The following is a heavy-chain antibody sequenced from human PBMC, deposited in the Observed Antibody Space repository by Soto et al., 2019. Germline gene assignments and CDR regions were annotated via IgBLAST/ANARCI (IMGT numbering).Heavy chain of an antibody. V-gene: IGHV1-69*01. CDR3: ARDHDSYGQYGLDV. CDR1: GGPFSSYP. CDR2: IVPIFATA. J-gene: IGHJ6*02. D-gene: IGHD5-18*01. Sequence: QVQLVQAGPEVNKPGSSVKVSCKASGGPFSSYPVSWVRQAPGQGLEWMGGIVPIFATANYAQNFQGRATITADESTSTVYMELKNWRSEDKAVYYCARDHDSYGQYGLDVWGQGTTVIVSS.